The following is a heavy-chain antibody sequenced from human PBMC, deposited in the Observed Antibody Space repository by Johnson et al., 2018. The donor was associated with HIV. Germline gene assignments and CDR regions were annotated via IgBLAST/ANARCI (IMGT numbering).Heavy chain of an antibody. CDR2: ISYDGSNK. D-gene: IGHD4-23*01. Sequence: QVQLVESGGGVVQPGRSLRLSCAASGFTFSSYAMHWVRQAPGKGLEWVAVISYDGSNKYYADSVKGRFTISRDNSKNTLYLQMNSLRAEDTAVYYCARRTVVTPGAFDIWGQGTMVTVSS. CDR3: ARRTVVTPGAFDI. CDR1: GFTFSSYA. J-gene: IGHJ3*02. V-gene: IGHV3-30-3*01.